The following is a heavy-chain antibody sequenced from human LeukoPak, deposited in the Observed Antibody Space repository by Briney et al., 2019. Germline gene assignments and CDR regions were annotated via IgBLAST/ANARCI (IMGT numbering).Heavy chain of an antibody. CDR2: IYHSGST. J-gene: IGHJ6*03. CDR1: GGSISSGGYS. CDR3: ARASITYYYYYCMGV. D-gene: IGHD1-14*01. V-gene: IGHV4-30-2*01. Sequence: SQTLSLTCAVSGGSISSGGYSWSWIRQPPGKGLEWIGYIYHSGSTYYNPSLKSRVTISVDRSKNQFSLKLSSVTAADTAVYYCARASITYYYYYCMGVWGKGTTVTVSS.